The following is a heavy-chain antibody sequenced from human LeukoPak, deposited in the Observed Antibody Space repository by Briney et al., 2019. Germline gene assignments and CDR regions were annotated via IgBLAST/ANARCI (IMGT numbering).Heavy chain of an antibody. CDR1: GFTFSSYG. Sequence: GGSLRLSCAASGFTFSSYGMHWVRQAPGKGPEWVAVIWYDGSNKYYADSVKGRFTISRDNSKNTLYLQMNSLRAEDTAVYYCARDRRSGWYWNGMDVWGQGTTVTVSS. V-gene: IGHV3-33*01. J-gene: IGHJ6*02. CDR2: IWYDGSNK. CDR3: ARDRRSGWYWNGMDV. D-gene: IGHD6-19*01.